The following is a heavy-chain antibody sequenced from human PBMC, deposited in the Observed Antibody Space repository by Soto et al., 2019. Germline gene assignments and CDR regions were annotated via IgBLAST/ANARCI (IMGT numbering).Heavy chain of an antibody. J-gene: IGHJ6*02. D-gene: IGHD3-10*01. V-gene: IGHV3-48*02. CDR3: ARRITMVRGPYYYYAMDV. CDR2: ITSTSSTK. Sequence: GGSLRLSCAASGFTFSSHTMNWVRQAPGKGLEWISYITSTSSTKNYADSVKGRFTISRDSANNSLYLQMNSLRDEDTAVYYCARRITMVRGPYYYYAMDVWGQGTTVTVSS. CDR1: GFTFSSHT.